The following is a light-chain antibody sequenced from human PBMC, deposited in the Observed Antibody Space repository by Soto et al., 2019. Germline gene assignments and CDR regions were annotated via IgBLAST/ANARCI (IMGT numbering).Light chain of an antibody. CDR1: QDINTY. Sequence: DIQMTQSPSSLSASVGDRVTITCQASQDINTYLNWYQQKPGKAPNLLIYDAFKLETGVPSRFSGGGSGTDFTFTVTSLQSEDIATYFCQHYDNLLLTFGGGTKVEL. V-gene: IGKV1-33*01. J-gene: IGKJ4*01. CDR2: DAF. CDR3: QHYDNLLLT.